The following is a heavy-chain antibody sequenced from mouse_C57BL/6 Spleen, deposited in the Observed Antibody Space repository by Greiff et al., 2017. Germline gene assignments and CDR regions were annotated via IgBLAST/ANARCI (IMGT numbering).Heavy chain of an antibody. V-gene: IGHV7-3*01. CDR1: GFTFTDYY. CDR3: ARYNLGHFDY. J-gene: IGHJ2*01. Sequence: EVKLVESGGGLVQPGGSLSLSCAASGFTFTDYYMSWVRQPPGKALEWLGFIRNKANGYTTEYSASVKGRFTISRDNSQSILYLQMNALRAEDSATYYCARYNLGHFDYWGQGTTLTVSS. D-gene: IGHD4-1*01. CDR2: IRNKANGYTT.